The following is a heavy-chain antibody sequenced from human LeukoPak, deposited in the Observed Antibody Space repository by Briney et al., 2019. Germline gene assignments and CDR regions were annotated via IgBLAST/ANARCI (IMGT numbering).Heavy chain of an antibody. CDR2: ISAYNGNT. V-gene: IGHV1-18*01. Sequence: ASVKVSCKASGYGFTTYAMNWVRQAPGQGLEWMGWISAYNGNTNYAQKLQGRVTMTTDTSTSTAYMELRSLRSDDTAVYYCARDDAFDIWGQGTMVTVSS. J-gene: IGHJ3*02. CDR1: GYGFTTYA. CDR3: ARDDAFDI.